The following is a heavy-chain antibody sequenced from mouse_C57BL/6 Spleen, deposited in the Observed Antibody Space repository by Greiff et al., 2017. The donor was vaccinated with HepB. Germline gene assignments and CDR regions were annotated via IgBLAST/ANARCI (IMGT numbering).Heavy chain of an antibody. J-gene: IGHJ3*01. CDR1: GYTFTDYE. D-gene: IGHD4-1*01. V-gene: IGHV1-15*01. Sequence: VQLQQSGAELVRPGASVTLSCKASGYTFTDYEMHWVKQTPVHGLEWIGAIDPETGGTAYNQKFKGKAILTADKSSSTAYMELRSLTSEDSAVYYCTRKGENWVLAWFAYWGQGTLVTVSA. CDR2: IDPETGGT. CDR3: TRKGENWVLAWFAY.